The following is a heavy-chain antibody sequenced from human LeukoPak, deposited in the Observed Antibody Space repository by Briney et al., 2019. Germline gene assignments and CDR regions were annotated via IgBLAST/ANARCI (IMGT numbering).Heavy chain of an antibody. J-gene: IGHJ3*02. V-gene: IGHV3-15*01. CDR3: ARGREITMIVVPDHAFDI. CDR2: IKSKTDGGTT. CDR1: GFTFSNAW. Sequence: GGSLRLSCAASGFTFSNAWMSWVRQAPGKGLEWVGRIKSKTDGGTTDYAAPVKGRFTISRDDSKHTLYLQMNSLKTEDTAVYYCARGREITMIVVPDHAFDIWGQGTMVTVSS. D-gene: IGHD3-22*01.